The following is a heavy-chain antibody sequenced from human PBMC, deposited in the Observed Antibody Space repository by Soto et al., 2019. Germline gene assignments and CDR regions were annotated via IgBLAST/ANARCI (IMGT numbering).Heavy chain of an antibody. J-gene: IGHJ5*02. V-gene: IGHV3-30*18. Sequence: VGSLRLSCAASGFTFSSYGMHWVRQASGKGLEWVAVISYDGSNKYYADSVKGRFTISRDNSKNTLYLQMNSLRAEDTAVYYCAKAYYDSSGYYGPFDPWGQGTLVTVSS. CDR2: ISYDGSNK. CDR3: AKAYYDSSGYYGPFDP. D-gene: IGHD3-22*01. CDR1: GFTFSSYG.